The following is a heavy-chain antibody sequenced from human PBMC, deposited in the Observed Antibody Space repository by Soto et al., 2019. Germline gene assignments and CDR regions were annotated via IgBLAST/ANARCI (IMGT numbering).Heavy chain of an antibody. Sequence: QVQLVESGGGVVQPGRSLRLSCAASGFTFSSYGMHWVRQAPGNGLGWVAVIWYDGSNKYYEDSVKGRFTISRDNSKNTLYLQMNSLRAEDTAVYYCARDRYSSGLYDLDYWGQGTLVTVSS. CDR2: IWYDGSNK. D-gene: IGHD6-19*01. J-gene: IGHJ4*02. V-gene: IGHV3-33*01. CDR3: ARDRYSSGLYDLDY. CDR1: GFTFSSYG.